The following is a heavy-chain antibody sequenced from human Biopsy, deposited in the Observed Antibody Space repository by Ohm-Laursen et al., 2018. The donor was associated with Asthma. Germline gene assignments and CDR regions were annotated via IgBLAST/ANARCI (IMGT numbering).Heavy chain of an antibody. CDR2: LFFDGSNK. V-gene: IGHV3-30-3*01. Sequence: RSLRLSCAASGFTFHNYVMHWVRQAPGKGLEWVAGLFFDGSNKYYADSVKGRFTISRDNSKDTLYLQVNSLRGDDTAVYYCARGKTWGRSYYFDYWGQGTLVTVSS. J-gene: IGHJ4*02. CDR1: GFTFHNYV. CDR3: ARGKTWGRSYYFDY. D-gene: IGHD6-6*01.